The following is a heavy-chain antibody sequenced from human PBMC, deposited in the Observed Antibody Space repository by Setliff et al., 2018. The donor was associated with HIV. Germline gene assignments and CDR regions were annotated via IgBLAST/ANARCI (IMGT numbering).Heavy chain of an antibody. CDR1: GFAFSSYA. CDR3: AGENVDIVATTKAIDF. Sequence: PVGSLRLSCAASGFAFSSYAMSWVRQAPGKGLEWVSSITYSGSHKFYADSLKGRFTISRDNAEKSLYLQMNSLRAEDTAVYYCAGENVDIVATTKAIDFWGQGTLVTVSS. V-gene: IGHV3-21*01. CDR2: ITYSGSHK. D-gene: IGHD5-12*01. J-gene: IGHJ4*02.